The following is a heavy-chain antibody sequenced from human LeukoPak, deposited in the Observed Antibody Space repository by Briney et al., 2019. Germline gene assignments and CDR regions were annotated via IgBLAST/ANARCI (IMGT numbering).Heavy chain of an antibody. D-gene: IGHD3-10*01. Sequence: GGSLRLSCAASGFTFSIYWMHWVRQAPGKGLVWVSRINSDGSTTYADSVKGRFTISRDNAKNTLYLQMNSPRAEDTAVYYCARDRGLLMDVWGQGTTVTVSS. V-gene: IGHV3-74*01. J-gene: IGHJ6*02. CDR1: GFTFSIYW. CDR2: INSDGST. CDR3: ARDRGLLMDV.